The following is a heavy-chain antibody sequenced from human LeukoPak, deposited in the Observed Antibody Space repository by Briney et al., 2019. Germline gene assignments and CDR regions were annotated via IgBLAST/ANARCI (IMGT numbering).Heavy chain of an antibody. J-gene: IGHJ4*02. D-gene: IGHD2-2*01. CDR1: GFTFSTYY. CDR3: ARGLGYCTSTTCLLPFDY. V-gene: IGHV3-53*01. Sequence: GGSLRLSCAASGFTFSTYYMTWVRQAPGKGLECVSVIYSGGSTYYADSVKGRFTVSRDNSKNTLYLQLNSLRAEDTAMYYCARGLGYCTSTTCLLPFDYWGQGTLVTVSS. CDR2: IYSGGST.